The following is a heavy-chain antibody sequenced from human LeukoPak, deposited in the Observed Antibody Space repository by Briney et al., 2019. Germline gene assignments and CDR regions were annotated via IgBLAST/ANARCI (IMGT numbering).Heavy chain of an antibody. CDR1: GFTFSSYA. CDR2: ISGSSGST. CDR3: AKDPRLVRGVIFDY. V-gene: IGHV3-23*01. J-gene: IGHJ4*02. Sequence: GGSLRLSCAASGFTFSSYAMSWVRQAPGKGLEWVSGISGSSGSTFYADSVEGRFTVSRDNFKNTLYLQMDSLSAEDTAVYFCAKDPRLVRGVIFDYWGQGARVTVSS. D-gene: IGHD3-10*01.